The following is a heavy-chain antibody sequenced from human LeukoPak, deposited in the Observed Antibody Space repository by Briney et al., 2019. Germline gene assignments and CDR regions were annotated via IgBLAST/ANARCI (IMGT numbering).Heavy chain of an antibody. Sequence: PSQTLSLTCTVSGGSPSSGDYYWHWIRQPPGEGLECIGYIYYSGSTYYNPSLTSRVTISVDTSKSQFSLKLSSVTAADTAVYYCARLRGYYFDYWGQGTLVTVSS. CDR1: GGSPSSGDYY. J-gene: IGHJ4*02. V-gene: IGHV4-30-4*08. D-gene: IGHD3-16*01. CDR3: ARLRGYYFDY. CDR2: IYYSGST.